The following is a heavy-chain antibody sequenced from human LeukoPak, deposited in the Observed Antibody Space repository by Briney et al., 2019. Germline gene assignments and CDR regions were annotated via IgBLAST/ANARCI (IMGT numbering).Heavy chain of an antibody. CDR1: GYTFTSYY. CDR2: INPSGGST. J-gene: IGHJ6*02. V-gene: IGHV1-46*01. CDR3: ASESGSELGGPYYYYGMDV. D-gene: IGHD7-27*01. Sequence: ASVKVSCKASGYTFTSYYMHWMRQAPGQGLEWMGIINPSGGSTSYAQKFQGRVTMTRDTSTSTVYMELSSLRSEDTAVYYCASESGSELGGPYYYYGMDVWGQGTTVTVSS.